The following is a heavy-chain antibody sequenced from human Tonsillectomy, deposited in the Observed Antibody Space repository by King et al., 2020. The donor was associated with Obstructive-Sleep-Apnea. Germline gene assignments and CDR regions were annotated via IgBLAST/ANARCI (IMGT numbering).Heavy chain of an antibody. CDR2: IDPSDSYT. D-gene: IGHD1-26*01. CDR3: ARRESGRGTYHFDY. J-gene: IGHJ4*02. V-gene: IGHV5-10-1*03. Sequence: EQLVQSGAEVKKPGESLRISCKASGYIFTSNWINWVRQMPGKGLEWMGRIDPSDSYTDYIPSFQGHVTISAYKSISAVYLQWSSLKVPDTAMYFCARRESGRGTYHFDYWGQGTLVTVSS. CDR1: GYIFTSNW.